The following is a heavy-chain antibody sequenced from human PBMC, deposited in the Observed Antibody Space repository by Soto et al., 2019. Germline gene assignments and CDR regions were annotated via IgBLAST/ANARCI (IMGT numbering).Heavy chain of an antibody. CDR2: ISYDGSNK. J-gene: IGHJ3*02. D-gene: IGHD4-17*01. Sequence: GGSLRLSCAASGFTFSSYAMHWVRQAPGKGLEWVAVISYDGSNKYYADSVKGRFTISRDNSKNTLYLQMNSLRAEDTAVYYCASSYGDYVHDAFDIWGQGTMVTVS. CDR3: ASSYGDYVHDAFDI. V-gene: IGHV3-30-3*01. CDR1: GFTFSSYA.